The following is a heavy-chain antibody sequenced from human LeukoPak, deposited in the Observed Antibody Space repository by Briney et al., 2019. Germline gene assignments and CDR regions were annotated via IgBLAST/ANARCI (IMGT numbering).Heavy chain of an antibody. D-gene: IGHD1-26*01. CDR1: GGSFSGYY. Sequence: SETLSLTCAVYGGSFSGYYWSWIRQPPGKGLEWIGEINHSGSTNYNPSLKSRVTISVDTSKNQFSLKLSSVTAADTAVYYCARRLGVHAWYSGSLPFDYWGQGTLVTVSS. CDR3: ARRLGVHAWYSGSLPFDY. V-gene: IGHV4-34*01. J-gene: IGHJ4*02. CDR2: INHSGST.